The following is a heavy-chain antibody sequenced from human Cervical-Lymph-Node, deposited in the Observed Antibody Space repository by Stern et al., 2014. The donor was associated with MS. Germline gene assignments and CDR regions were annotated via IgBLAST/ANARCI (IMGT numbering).Heavy chain of an antibody. CDR2: ISAYTGDT. CDR3: SRGSVGYYGALDY. D-gene: IGHD3-22*01. CDR1: GYTFSNSA. V-gene: IGHV1-18*01. Sequence: QVQLGQSGAEVKKPGASVKVSCKASGYTFSNSAISWVRQAPGQGLEWMGWISAYTGDTNYAQSFQGRVTMTTDTSTNTAYMELRSLRSDDTAVYYCSRGSVGYYGALDYWGRGTLVTVSS. J-gene: IGHJ4*02.